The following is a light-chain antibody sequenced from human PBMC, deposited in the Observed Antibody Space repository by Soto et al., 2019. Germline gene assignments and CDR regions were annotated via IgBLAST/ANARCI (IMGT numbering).Light chain of an antibody. V-gene: IGKV1-5*03. CDR2: KAS. Sequence: DIQMTQSPSTLSASVGDRVTITCRASQSMSSWLAWYQQKPGKAPKLLIYKASTLQSGVPSRFSGSGSGTEFTLAISSLQPDDSATYYCQQYNDNWTFGQGTKGEIK. CDR3: QQYNDNWT. J-gene: IGKJ1*01. CDR1: QSMSSW.